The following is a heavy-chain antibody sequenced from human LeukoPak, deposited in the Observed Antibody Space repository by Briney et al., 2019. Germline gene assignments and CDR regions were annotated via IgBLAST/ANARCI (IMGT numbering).Heavy chain of an antibody. Sequence: GGSLRLSCAASGFTFDDYGMSWVRQAPGKGLEWVSGINWNGGSTGYADSVKGRFAISRDNAKNSLYLQMNSLRAEDTALYYCARATYYYDSSGYYHIRDYFDYWGQGTLVTLSS. CDR3: ARATYYYDSSGYYHIRDYFDY. D-gene: IGHD3-22*01. CDR2: INWNGGST. J-gene: IGHJ4*02. V-gene: IGHV3-20*04. CDR1: GFTFDDYG.